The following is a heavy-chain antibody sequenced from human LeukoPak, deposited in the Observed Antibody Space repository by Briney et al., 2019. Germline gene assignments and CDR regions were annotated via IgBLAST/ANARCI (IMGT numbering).Heavy chain of an antibody. CDR1: GFSFNTYA. V-gene: IGHV3-30*03. CDR2: ISYNGGRK. J-gene: IGHJ4*02. CDR3: ARQEARGYLYEGLDY. D-gene: IGHD3-22*01. Sequence: PGGSLRLSCVASGFSFNTYAIHWVRQAPGKGLEWVALISYNGGRKEYAESVKGRFTIDRDNSKNTVLLQMNSLRPDDTAIYSCARQEARGYLYEGLDYWGQGTLVTVSS.